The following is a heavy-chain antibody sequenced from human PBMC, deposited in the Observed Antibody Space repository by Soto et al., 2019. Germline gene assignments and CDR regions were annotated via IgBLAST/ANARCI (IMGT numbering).Heavy chain of an antibody. V-gene: IGHV5-51*01. CDR3: FRGGVTSRTFDY. D-gene: IGHD3-16*01. Sequence: GESLKISCKASGYIIKNYWIGWVRQMPGQGLEWMGIIFPDDSDTRYSPSFQGHVTISVDKSISTAYVQWSSLKASDSAIYYCFRGGVTSRTFDYWGQGTLVTISS. CDR2: IFPDDSDT. J-gene: IGHJ4*02. CDR1: GYIIKNYW.